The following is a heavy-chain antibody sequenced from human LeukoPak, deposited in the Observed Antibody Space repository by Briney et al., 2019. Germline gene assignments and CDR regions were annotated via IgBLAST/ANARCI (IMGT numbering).Heavy chain of an antibody. V-gene: IGHV3-30-3*01. Sequence: GGSLRLSCAASGFTFSSYAMHWVRQAPGKGLEWVAVISYGGSNKYYADSVKGRFTISRDNSKNTLYLQMNSLRAEDTAVYYCAKARIRDGYNHAFDYWGQGTLVTVSS. CDR3: AKARIRDGYNHAFDY. J-gene: IGHJ4*02. CDR1: GFTFSSYA. CDR2: ISYGGSNK. D-gene: IGHD5-24*01.